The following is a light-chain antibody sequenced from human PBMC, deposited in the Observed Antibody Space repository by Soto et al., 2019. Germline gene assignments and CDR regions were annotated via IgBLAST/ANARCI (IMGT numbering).Light chain of an antibody. J-gene: IGKJ4*02. CDR3: QQSYSTPLT. V-gene: IGKV1-39*01. Sequence: DIQMTQSPSSLCASVGDRVTITCRASENIAKYLNWYQQKPGKAPKLLIYAASSLQSGVPSRFSGSGSGTDFTLTISSLQPEDFATYYCQQSYSTPLTFGGGTKVDIK. CDR1: ENIAKY. CDR2: AAS.